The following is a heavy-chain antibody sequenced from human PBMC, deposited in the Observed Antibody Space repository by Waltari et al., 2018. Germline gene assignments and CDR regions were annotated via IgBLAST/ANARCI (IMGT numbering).Heavy chain of an antibody. CDR3: ARLSYHIVTGYGWFDP. V-gene: IGHV4-39*01. Sequence: QLQLQESGPGLVKPSETLSLTCTVSGGSISSESYYWGWIRQPPGKGLEWIGIISYSGSTYYNPALKSRVTISVDTSKNHFSLKLSSVTAADTAVYYCARLSYHIVTGYGWFDPWGLGTLVTVSS. CDR2: ISYSGST. D-gene: IGHD3-9*01. J-gene: IGHJ5*02. CDR1: GGSISSESYY.